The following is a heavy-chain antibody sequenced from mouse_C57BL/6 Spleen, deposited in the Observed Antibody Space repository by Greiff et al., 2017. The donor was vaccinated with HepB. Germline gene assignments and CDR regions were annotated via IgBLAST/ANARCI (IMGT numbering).Heavy chain of an antibody. CDR2: INPNNGGT. V-gene: IGHV1-18*01. CDR1: GYTFTDYN. CDR3: ARSWDYYGSSHWYFDV. D-gene: IGHD1-1*01. Sequence: EVQLQHSGPELVKPGASVKIPCKASGYTFTDYNMDWVKQSHGKSLEWIGDINPNNGGTIYNQKFKGKATLTVAKSSSTAYMELRSLTSEDTAVYYGARSWDYYGSSHWYFDVWGTGTTVTISS. J-gene: IGHJ1*03.